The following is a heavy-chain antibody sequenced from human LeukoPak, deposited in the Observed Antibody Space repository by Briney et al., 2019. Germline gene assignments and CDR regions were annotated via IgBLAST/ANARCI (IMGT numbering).Heavy chain of an antibody. CDR2: ISGSGGTT. V-gene: IGHV3-23*01. Sequence: GGSLRLSCAASGFTFSNYWIHWVRQAPGKGLGWVSTISGSGGTTYYADSVKGRFTISRDNSKNTLYLQMNSLRAEDTAVYYCAKPVAGTGYFDYWGQGTLVTVSS. J-gene: IGHJ4*02. CDR1: GFTFSNYW. D-gene: IGHD6-19*01. CDR3: AKPVAGTGYFDY.